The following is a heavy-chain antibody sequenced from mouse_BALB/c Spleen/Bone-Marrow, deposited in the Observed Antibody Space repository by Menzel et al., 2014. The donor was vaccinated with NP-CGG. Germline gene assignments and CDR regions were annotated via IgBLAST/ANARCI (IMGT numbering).Heavy chain of an antibody. V-gene: IGHV1-67*01. CDR3: ARNFYGSAYFDF. D-gene: IGHD1-1*01. J-gene: IGHJ2*01. CDR1: GYKFTDYA. CDR2: ISTYSGNT. Sequence: QVQLQQSGPELVRPGVSVKISCKGSGYKFTDYAMHWVKQSHAKSLEWIGLISTYSGNTHYNQKFKGKATMTVDKSSSTAYMEPARLTAEDSDIYYCARNFYGSAYFDFWGQGSTLTVTS.